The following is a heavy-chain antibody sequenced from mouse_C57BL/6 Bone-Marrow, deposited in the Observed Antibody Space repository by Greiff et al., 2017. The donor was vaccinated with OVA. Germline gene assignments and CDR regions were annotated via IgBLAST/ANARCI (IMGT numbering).Heavy chain of an antibody. Sequence: QVHVKQPGAELVKPGASVKLSCKASGYTFTSYWMQWVKQRPGQGLEWIGEIDPSDSYTNYTQKFKGKATLTVDTSSSTAYMQLSSLTSEDSAVYFCARRGLPSMDYWGQGTSVTVSS. CDR1: GYTFTSYW. D-gene: IGHD2-10*01. CDR2: IDPSDSYT. V-gene: IGHV1-50*01. CDR3: ARRGLPSMDY. J-gene: IGHJ4*01.